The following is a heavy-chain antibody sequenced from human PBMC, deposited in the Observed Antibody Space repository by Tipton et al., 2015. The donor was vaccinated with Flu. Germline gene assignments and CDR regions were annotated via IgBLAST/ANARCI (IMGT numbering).Heavy chain of an antibody. CDR2: IKQDGSEI. D-gene: IGHD2-21*01. V-gene: IGHV3-7*03. J-gene: IGHJ4*02. Sequence: SLRLSCAASGFTFSNYWMSWVRQAPGKGLEWVANIKQDGSEIYYVDSVKGRFTISRDNAKNSLYLQMNSLRAEDTAVYYCARQLGGGDCYWGQGTLVTVSS. CDR1: GFTFSNYW. CDR3: ARQLGGGDCY.